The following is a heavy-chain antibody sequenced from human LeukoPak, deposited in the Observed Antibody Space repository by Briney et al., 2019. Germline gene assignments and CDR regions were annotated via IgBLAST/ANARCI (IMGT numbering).Heavy chain of an antibody. CDR2: IIPIFGTA. V-gene: IGHV1-69*05. Sequence: GASVKVSCKASGGTFSSYAISWVRQAPGQGLEWMEGIIPIFGTANYAQKFQGRVTITTDESTSTAYMELSSLRSEDTAVYYCARDHYCSSTSCYYYMDVWGKGTTVTVSS. D-gene: IGHD2-2*01. CDR1: GGTFSSYA. CDR3: ARDHYCSSTSCYYYMDV. J-gene: IGHJ6*03.